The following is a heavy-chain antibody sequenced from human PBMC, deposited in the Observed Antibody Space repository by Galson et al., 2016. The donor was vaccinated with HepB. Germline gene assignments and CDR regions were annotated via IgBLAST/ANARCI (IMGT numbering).Heavy chain of an antibody. J-gene: IGHJ3*02. CDR1: GFSISIYS. D-gene: IGHD2-15*01. CDR2: IRGSGTGT. V-gene: IGHV3-23*01. Sequence: SLRLSCAASGFSISIYSMNWVRQAPGKGLEWVSAIRGSGTGTYYTDSVKGRFTISRDNSKNTLYLQMNSLRAEDAAVYYCAKISLGGYKGSWGGVFGIWGRGTMVTVSS. CDR3: AKISLGGYKGSWGGVFGI.